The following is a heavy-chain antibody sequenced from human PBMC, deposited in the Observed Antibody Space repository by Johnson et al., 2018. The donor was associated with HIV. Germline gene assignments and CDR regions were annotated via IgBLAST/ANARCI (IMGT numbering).Heavy chain of an antibody. D-gene: IGHD2-8*02. CDR1: RFTFSTYG. Sequence: QVQLVESGGGVVQPGRSLRLSCAASRFTFSTYGIHWVRQAPGKGLEWVAVTWYDASYKYCTDSVKGRFTISRDNSKNTLYLQMNSLRAEDTAVDYCARDNEVIVLVGAVDIWGQGTMVTVSS. J-gene: IGHJ3*02. CDR2: TWYDASYK. V-gene: IGHV3-33*01. CDR3: ARDNEVIVLVGAVDI.